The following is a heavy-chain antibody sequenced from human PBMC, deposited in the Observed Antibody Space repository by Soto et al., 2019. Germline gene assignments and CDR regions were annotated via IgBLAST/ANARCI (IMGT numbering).Heavy chain of an antibody. CDR2: INHSGST. Sequence: PSETLSLTCAVHGGSFSDYSWTWIRQPPGKGLEWIGEINHSGSTYYNPSLKSRVTISVDTSKNQFSLKLSSVTAADTAVYYCARATPRRTFDYWGQGTLVTVSS. V-gene: IGHV4-34*09. CDR1: GGSFSDYS. J-gene: IGHJ4*02. CDR3: ARATPRRTFDY.